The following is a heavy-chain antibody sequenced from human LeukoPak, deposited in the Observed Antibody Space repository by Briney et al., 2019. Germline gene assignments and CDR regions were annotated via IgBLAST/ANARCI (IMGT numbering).Heavy chain of an antibody. CDR1: GYTFTAYY. D-gene: IGHD2-15*01. CDR2: INRNSGDT. CDR3: ARFLGYCSGGSCYFDY. V-gene: IGHV1-2*02. Sequence: GASVKVSCKASGYTFTAYYMHSVRHAPGQGLEWMGWINRNSGDTKYAQKFQGRVTMTRETSISTAYMELSSLKSDDTAVYYCARFLGYCSGGSCYFDYWGQGTLVTVSS. J-gene: IGHJ4*02.